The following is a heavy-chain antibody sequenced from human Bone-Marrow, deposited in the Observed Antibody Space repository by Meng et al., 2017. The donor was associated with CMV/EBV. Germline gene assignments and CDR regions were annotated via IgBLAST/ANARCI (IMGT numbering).Heavy chain of an antibody. CDR1: GFTFSSYE. D-gene: IGHD3-3*01. CDR3: ARDKRDYDFWSGYPPYYYYYGMYV. Sequence: GGSLRLSCAASGFTFSSYEMNWVRQAPGKGLEWVSYISSSGSTIYYADSVKGRFTISRDNAKNSLYLQMNSLRAEDTAVYYCARDKRDYDFWSGYPPYYYYYGMYVWGQGTTVTVSS. CDR2: ISSSGSTI. V-gene: IGHV3-48*03. J-gene: IGHJ6*02.